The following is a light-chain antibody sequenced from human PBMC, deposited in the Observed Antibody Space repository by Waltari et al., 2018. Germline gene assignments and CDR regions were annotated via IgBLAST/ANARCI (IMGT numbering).Light chain of an antibody. Sequence: EIVLTPSPATLSLSPGERATLSCRASQSVDMSLAWYQQRPGQAPRLLIYDTSNRATDIPARFSGSGSETDFSLTISSLEPEDFAVYYCQQRRNWPLTFGGGTKVEIK. CDR2: DTS. CDR1: QSVDMS. CDR3: QQRRNWPLT. J-gene: IGKJ4*01. V-gene: IGKV3-11*01.